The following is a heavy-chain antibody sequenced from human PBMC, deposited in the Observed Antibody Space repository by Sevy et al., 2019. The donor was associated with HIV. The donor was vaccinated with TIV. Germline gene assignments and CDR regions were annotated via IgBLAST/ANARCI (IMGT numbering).Heavy chain of an antibody. V-gene: IGHV7-4-1*02. CDR2: INTNTGNP. CDR1: GYTFTSYA. CDR3: AREWGLTVVTSWFDP. J-gene: IGHJ5*02. Sequence: ASVKVSCKASGYTFTSYAMNWVRQAPGQGLEWMGGINTNTGNPTYAQGFTGRFVFSLDTSVSTAYLQISSLKAEDTAVYYCAREWGLTVVTSWFDPWGQGTLVTVSS. D-gene: IGHD2-15*01.